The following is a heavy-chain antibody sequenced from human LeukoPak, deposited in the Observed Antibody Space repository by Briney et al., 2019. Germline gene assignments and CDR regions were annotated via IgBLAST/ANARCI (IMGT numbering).Heavy chain of an antibody. J-gene: IGHJ3*02. D-gene: IGHD1-26*01. CDR2: ISSRSRTI. Sequence: GGSLRLSCAASGFTFSSYNMNWVRQAPGKGLEWVSYISSRSRTIYYADSVKGRFTISRDNDKNSLYLQMNSLRAEDTAVYYCAREVGATTYDAFDIWGQGTMVTVSS. CDR1: GFTFSSYN. V-gene: IGHV3-48*01. CDR3: AREVGATTYDAFDI.